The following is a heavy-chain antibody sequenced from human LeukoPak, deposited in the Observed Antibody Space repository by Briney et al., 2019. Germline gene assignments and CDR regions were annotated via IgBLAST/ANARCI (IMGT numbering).Heavy chain of an antibody. D-gene: IGHD5-18*01. CDR3: ARVLGARRYGSIDH. CDR1: GYTFTTYY. CDR2: INPSSGST. Sequence: ASVKVSCKAPGYTFTTYYMHWVRQAPGQGLEWMGIINPSSGSTSYAQKFQGRVTITRDPSTSTVYMELSSLRSEDTAIYYCARVLGARRYGSIDHWGQGTLVTVSS. J-gene: IGHJ4*02. V-gene: IGHV1-46*01.